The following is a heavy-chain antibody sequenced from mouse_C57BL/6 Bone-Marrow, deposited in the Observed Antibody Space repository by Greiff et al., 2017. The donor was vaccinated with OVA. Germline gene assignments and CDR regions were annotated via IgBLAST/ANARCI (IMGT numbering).Heavy chain of an antibody. CDR1: GYTFTDYE. CDR2: IDPETGGT. D-gene: IGHD2-5*01. CDR3: TRGYSNYYAMDY. V-gene: IGHV1-15*01. Sequence: QVQLQQSGAELVRPGASVTLSCKASGYTFTDYEMHWVKQTPVHGLEWIGAIDPETGGTAYNQKFKGKAILTADKSSSTAYMELRSLTSKDSAVYYCTRGYSNYYAMDYWGQGTSVTVSS. J-gene: IGHJ4*01.